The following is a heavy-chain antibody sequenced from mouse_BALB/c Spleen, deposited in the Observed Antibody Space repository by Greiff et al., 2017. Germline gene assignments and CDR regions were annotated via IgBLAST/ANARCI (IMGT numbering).Heavy chain of an antibody. V-gene: IGHV1-54*01. J-gene: IGHJ3*01. D-gene: IGHD1-1*01. CDR2: NNPGSGGT. CDR3: ARSGDYGSSGFAY. CDR1: GYAFTNYL. Sequence: QVQLQQSGAELVRPGTSVKVSCKASGYAFTNYLIEWVNQRPGQGLEWIGVNNPGSGGTNYNEKFKGKATLTADKSSSTAYMQLSSLTSDDSAVYFCARSGDYGSSGFAYWGQGTLVTVSA.